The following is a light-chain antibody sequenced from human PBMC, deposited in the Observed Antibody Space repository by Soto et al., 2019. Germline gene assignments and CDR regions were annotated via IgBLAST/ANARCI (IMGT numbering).Light chain of an antibody. CDR1: QSLSSY. V-gene: IGKV3-11*01. J-gene: IGKJ1*01. CDR3: QQRSTWPRT. CDR2: DVS. Sequence: EIVLTQSPATLSLSPGERATLSCRASQSLSSYLAWYQQKPGQAPRLLIYDVSNRATGIPARFSVSGSGTDFTLTISTLAPEDFAVYYCQQRSTWPRTFGKGTKVDIK.